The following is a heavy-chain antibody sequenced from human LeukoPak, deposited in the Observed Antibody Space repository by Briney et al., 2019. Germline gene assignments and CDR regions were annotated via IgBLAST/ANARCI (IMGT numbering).Heavy chain of an antibody. V-gene: IGHV1-18*01. D-gene: IGHD3-16*02. CDR3: ASYRPYYFDY. CDR1: GYTLTELS. CDR2: ISAYNGNT. Sequence: ASVKVSCKVSGYTLTELSMHWVRQAPGQGLEWMGWISAYNGNTNYAQKLQGRVTMTTDTSTSTAYMELRSLRSDDTAVYYCASYRPYYFDYWGQGTLVTVSS. J-gene: IGHJ4*02.